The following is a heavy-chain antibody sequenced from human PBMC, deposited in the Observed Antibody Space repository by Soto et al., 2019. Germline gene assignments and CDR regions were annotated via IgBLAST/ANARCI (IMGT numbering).Heavy chain of an antibody. V-gene: IGHV3-23*01. CDR1: GFTFSSYA. D-gene: IGHD2-2*01. J-gene: IGHJ4*02. CDR2: ISGSRGST. CDR3: AKGVAGSSSPFDY. Sequence: GGSLRLSCAASGFTFSSYAMSWVRQAPGKGLEWVSGISGSRGSTYYADSVRGRFTISRDNSKNTLFLQMNSLRAEDTAIYYCAKGVAGSSSPFDYWGQGTLVTVSS.